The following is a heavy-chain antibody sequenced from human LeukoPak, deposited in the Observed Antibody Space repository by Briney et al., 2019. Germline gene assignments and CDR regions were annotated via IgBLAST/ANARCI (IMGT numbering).Heavy chain of an antibody. Sequence: SVTVSCKASGGTFSSYAISWVRQAPGQGLEWMGRIIPILGIANYAQNFQGRVTITADKSTSTAYMELSSLRSEDTAVYYCAREVQYYYDGSGYYYLYWGQGTLVTVSS. J-gene: IGHJ4*02. CDR1: GGTFSSYA. CDR3: AREVQYYYDGSGYYYLY. D-gene: IGHD3-22*01. CDR2: IIPILGIA. V-gene: IGHV1-69*04.